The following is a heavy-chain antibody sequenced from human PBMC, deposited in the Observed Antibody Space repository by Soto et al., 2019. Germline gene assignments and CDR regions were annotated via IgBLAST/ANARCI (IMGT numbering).Heavy chain of an antibody. V-gene: IGHV1-69*01. CDR2: IIPIFGTA. CDR3: ARVRREYGDFLGAFDI. CDR1: GGTFSSYA. J-gene: IGHJ3*02. D-gene: IGHD4-17*01. Sequence: QVQLVQSGAEVKKPGSSVKVSCKASGGTFSSYAISWVRQAPGQGLEWMGGIIPIFGTANYEQKFQGRVTITADESKSTAYMELSSLRSEDTAVYYCARVRREYGDFLGAFDIWGQGTMVTVSS.